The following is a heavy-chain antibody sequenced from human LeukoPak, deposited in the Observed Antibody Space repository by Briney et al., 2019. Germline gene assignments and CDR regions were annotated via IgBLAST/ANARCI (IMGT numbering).Heavy chain of an antibody. CDR2: ISAYNGNT. CDR1: GYTFTSYG. V-gene: IGHV1-18*01. D-gene: IGHD3-16*02. J-gene: IGHJ4*02. Sequence: ASVKVSCKASGYTFTSYGISWVRQAPGQGLEWMAWISAYNGNTNYAQKLQGRVTMTTDTSTSTAYMELRSLRSDDTAVYYCARGQVHDYVWGSYRYPFDYWGQGTLVTVSS. CDR3: ARGQVHDYVWGSYRYPFDY.